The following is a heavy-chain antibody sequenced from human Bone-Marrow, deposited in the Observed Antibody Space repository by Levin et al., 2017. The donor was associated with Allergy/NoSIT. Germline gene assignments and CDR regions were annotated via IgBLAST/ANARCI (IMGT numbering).Heavy chain of an antibody. D-gene: IGHD3-10*01. CDR3: ARRDYYYYGMDV. Sequence: GESLKISCAASGFTFRSYSMNWVRQAPGKGLEWLSSISTSSSYINYAESLRGRFTISRDNAKNSLYLQMNSLRAEDTAVYYCARRDYYYYGMDVWGQGTTVTVSS. J-gene: IGHJ6*02. CDR1: GFTFRSYS. V-gene: IGHV3-21*01. CDR2: ISTSSSYI.